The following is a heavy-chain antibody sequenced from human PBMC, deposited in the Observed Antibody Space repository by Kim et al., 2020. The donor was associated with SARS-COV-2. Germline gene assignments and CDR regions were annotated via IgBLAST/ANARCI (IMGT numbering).Heavy chain of an antibody. J-gene: IGHJ4*02. V-gene: IGHV1-3*01. CDR2: T. D-gene: IGHD6-19*01. CDR3: ARGSGWAFDY. Sequence: TKHSQKFRGRVTITRDTTASTAYMELSSLRSEDTAVYYCARGSGWAFDYWGQGTLVTVAS.